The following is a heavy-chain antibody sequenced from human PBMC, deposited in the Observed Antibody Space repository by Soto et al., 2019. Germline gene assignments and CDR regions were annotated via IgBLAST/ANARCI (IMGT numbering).Heavy chain of an antibody. CDR1: GFIFRTHA. CDR3: AKDGGTYYDIPFAFDI. J-gene: IGHJ3*02. Sequence: GGSLRLSCAASGFIFRTHAMSWVRQTPGKGLEWVSVISASGDTTYYADSVKGRFTISRDNSKSTLSLHMNSLGAEDTALCYCAKDGGTYYDIPFAFDIWGQGTVVTVSS. V-gene: IGHV3-23*01. D-gene: IGHD3-9*01. CDR2: ISASGDTT.